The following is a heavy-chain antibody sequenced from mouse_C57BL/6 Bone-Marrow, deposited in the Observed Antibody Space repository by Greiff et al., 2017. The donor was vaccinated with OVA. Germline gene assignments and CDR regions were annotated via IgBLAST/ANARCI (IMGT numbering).Heavy chain of an antibody. V-gene: IGHV1-69*01. CDR3: ARKRGNLNRGMDY. D-gene: IGHD2-14*01. Sequence: VQLQQPGAELVMPGASVKLSCKASGYTFTSYWMHWVKQRPGQGLEWIGEIDPSDSYTNYNQKFKGKSTLTVDKSSSTAYMQHSSRTSEDSAGDYCARKRGNLNRGMDYWCQGTSVSVSA. CDR2: IDPSDSYT. CDR1: GYTFTSYW. J-gene: IGHJ4*01.